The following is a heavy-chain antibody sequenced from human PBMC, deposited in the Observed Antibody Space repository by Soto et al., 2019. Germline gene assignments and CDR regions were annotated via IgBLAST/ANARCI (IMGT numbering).Heavy chain of an antibody. Sequence: QVQLQESGPGLVKPSETLSLTCTVSGGSVSSGSYYWSWIRQPPGKGLEWIGYIYYSGSTNYNPPLKSRVTISVDTSKNQFSLKLSSVTAADTAVYYCARDLNVEEGLGAIYFDCWGQGTLVTVSS. CDR3: ARDLNVEEGLGAIYFDC. CDR2: IYYSGST. CDR1: GGSVSSGSYY. J-gene: IGHJ4*02. V-gene: IGHV4-61*01. D-gene: IGHD1-26*01.